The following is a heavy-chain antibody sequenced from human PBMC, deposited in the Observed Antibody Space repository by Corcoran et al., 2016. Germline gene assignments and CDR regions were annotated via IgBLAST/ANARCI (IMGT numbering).Heavy chain of an antibody. CDR2: ISAYNGNT. J-gene: IGHJ6*02. Sequence: QVQLVQSGAEVKKPGASVKVSCKASGYTFTSYGISWVRQAPGQGLEWMGWISAYNGNTNYAQKLQGRVTMTTDTSTSTAYMELRSLRSDDTAVYSCARDEALREGGTTWGPPFTRNYYYYGMDVWGQGTTVTVSS. D-gene: IGHD1-1*01. V-gene: IGHV1-18*01. CDR3: ARDEALREGGTTWGPPFTRNYYYYGMDV. CDR1: GYTFTSYG.